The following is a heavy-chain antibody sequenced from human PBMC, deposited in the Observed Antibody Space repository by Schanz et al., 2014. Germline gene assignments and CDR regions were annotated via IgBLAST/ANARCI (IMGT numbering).Heavy chain of an antibody. J-gene: IGHJ3*01. D-gene: IGHD4-17*01. Sequence: EVQLVESGGGLVQPGESLRLSCAASGFSFSNYWMNWVRQAPGKGLEWVGRIKSKVDGGTTDNAAPVQGRFTISRDDSKNTLHLQMNSLKTEDTAVYYCSTDLTAVDYDAIGLWGQGTMVTVSS. CDR2: IKSKVDGGTT. CDR3: STDLTAVDYDAIGL. V-gene: IGHV3-15*01. CDR1: GFSFSNYW.